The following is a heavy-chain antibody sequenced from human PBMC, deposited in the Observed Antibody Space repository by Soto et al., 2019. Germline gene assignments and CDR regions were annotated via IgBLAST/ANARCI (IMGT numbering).Heavy chain of an antibody. CDR2: IYYTGST. D-gene: IGHD4-17*01. CDR1: GGSMSSNY. V-gene: IGHV4-59*01. CDR3: ARGGSYGDFFDY. J-gene: IGHJ4*02. Sequence: SETLSLTCTVSGGSMSSNYWTWIRQSPGKGLEWIGYIYYTGSTKYNPSLKSRVTISLDTSKNQFTLRLTSVTSADTAVYYCARGGSYGDFFDYWGQGAQVTVSS.